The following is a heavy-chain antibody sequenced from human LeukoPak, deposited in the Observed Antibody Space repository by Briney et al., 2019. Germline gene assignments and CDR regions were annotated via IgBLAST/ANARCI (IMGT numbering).Heavy chain of an antibody. CDR3: VKPLWFGELLGGTGDY. CDR1: GFTFSSYA. J-gene: IGHJ4*02. D-gene: IGHD3-10*01. Sequence: GGSLRLSCSASGFTFSSYAMRWVRQAPGKGLEYVSAISSNGGSTYYADSVKGRFTISRDNSKNTLYLQMSSLRAEDTAVYYCVKPLWFGELLGGTGDYWGQGTLVTVSS. CDR2: ISSNGGST. V-gene: IGHV3-64D*06.